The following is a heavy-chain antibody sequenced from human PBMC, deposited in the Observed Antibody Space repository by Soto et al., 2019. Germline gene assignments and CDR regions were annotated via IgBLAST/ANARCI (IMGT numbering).Heavy chain of an antibody. CDR1: GYTFTRYA. D-gene: IGHD6-6*01. V-gene: IGHV1-3*01. Sequence: ASVKVSCKASGYTFTRYAMHWVRQAPGQRLEWMGWINAGNGNTKYSQKFQGRVTITRDTSASTAYMELSSLRSEDTAVYYCARAGIAARYYYYYGMDVWGQGTTVTVSS. CDR2: INAGNGNT. CDR3: ARAGIAARYYYYYGMDV. J-gene: IGHJ6*02.